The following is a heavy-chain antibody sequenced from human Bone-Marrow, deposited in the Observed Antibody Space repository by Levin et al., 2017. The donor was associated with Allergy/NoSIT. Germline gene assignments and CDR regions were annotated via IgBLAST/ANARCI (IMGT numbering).Heavy chain of an antibody. J-gene: IGHJ4*02. D-gene: IGHD5-18*01. CDR2: INSDGSST. V-gene: IGHV3-74*01. CDR3: ATVGVDTAMVWTFVY. CDR1: GFTFSSYW. Sequence: HTGGSLRLSCAASGFTFSSYWMHWVRQAPGKGLVWVSRINSDGSSTSYADSVKGRFTISRDNAKNTLYLQMNSLRAEDTAVYYCATVGVDTAMVWTFVYWGQGTLVTVSS.